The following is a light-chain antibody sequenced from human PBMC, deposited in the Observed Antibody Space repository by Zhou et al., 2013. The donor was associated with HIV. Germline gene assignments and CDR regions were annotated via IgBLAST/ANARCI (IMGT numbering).Light chain of an antibody. CDR1: QSVSSY. V-gene: IGKV3-20*01. J-gene: IGKJ1*01. CDR3: QKYGDSKT. CDR2: GAS. Sequence: EIVLTQSPGTLSLSPGERATLSCRASQSVSSYLAWYQQKPGQAPRLLIYGASSRATGIPDRFSGSGSGTDFTLTVSRLEPEDFAVYYCQKYGDSKTFGQGTKVEIK.